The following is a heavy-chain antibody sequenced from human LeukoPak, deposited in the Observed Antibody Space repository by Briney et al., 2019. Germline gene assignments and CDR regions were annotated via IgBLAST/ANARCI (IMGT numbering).Heavy chain of an antibody. V-gene: IGHV4-34*01. D-gene: IGHD3-16*02. CDR2: INHSGGT. Sequence: SETLSLTCTVSGGSISSYYWSWIRQPPGKGLEWIGEINHSGGTNYNPSLKSRVTISVDTSKNQFSLKLSSVTAADTAVYYCARLMITFGGVIVVFDYWGQGTLVTVSS. J-gene: IGHJ4*02. CDR3: ARLMITFGGVIVVFDY. CDR1: GGSISSYY.